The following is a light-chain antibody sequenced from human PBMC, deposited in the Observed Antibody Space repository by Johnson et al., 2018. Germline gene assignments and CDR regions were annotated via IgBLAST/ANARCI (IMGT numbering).Light chain of an antibody. CDR3: GSWDRSLSAGNV. J-gene: IGLJ1*01. CDR2: ENN. V-gene: IGLV1-51*02. CDR1: SSNIGNNY. Sequence: QSVLTQPPSVSAAPGQKVTISCSGSSSNIGNNYVSWYQQLPGTAPKLLIYENNKRPSGIPDRFSGSKSGTSATLAITGLLPGAEVDYYCGSWDRSLSAGNVFGTGTKVTVL.